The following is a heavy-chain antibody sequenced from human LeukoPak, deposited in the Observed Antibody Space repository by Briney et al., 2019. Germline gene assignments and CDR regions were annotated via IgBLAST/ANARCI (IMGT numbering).Heavy chain of an antibody. CDR1: GGTFSSYT. D-gene: IGHD4-11*01. Sequence: SVKVSCKASGGTFSSYTISWVRQAPGQGLEWMGRIIPILGIANYAQKFQGRVTITADKSTSTAYMELSSLRSGDTAVYYCASLVYSNTARYYFDYWGQGTLVTVSS. CDR2: IIPILGIA. V-gene: IGHV1-69*02. CDR3: ASLVYSNTARYYFDY. J-gene: IGHJ4*02.